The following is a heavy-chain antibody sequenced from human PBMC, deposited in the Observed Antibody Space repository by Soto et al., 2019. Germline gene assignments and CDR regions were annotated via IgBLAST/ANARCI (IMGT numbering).Heavy chain of an antibody. J-gene: IGHJ4*02. D-gene: IGHD1-26*01. Sequence: EVQLVESGGGLVQPGGSLRLSCAASGFTFSDHYMDWVRQAPGKGLEWLGRSRNKANSYSTDYAASVKGRFTISRDESKNSLYLQMNSLKTEDPAVYYCARFSGSYTRGLDYWGQGTLVTVSS. CDR1: GFTFSDHY. CDR3: ARFSGSYTRGLDY. CDR2: SRNKANSYST. V-gene: IGHV3-72*01.